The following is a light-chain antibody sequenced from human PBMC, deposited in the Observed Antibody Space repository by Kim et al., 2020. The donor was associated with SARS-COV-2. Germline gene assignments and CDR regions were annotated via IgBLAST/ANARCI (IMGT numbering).Light chain of an antibody. Sequence: EIVMTQSPATLSVSPGERATLSCRASQSVSSKLAWYQQKPGQAPRLLIYGASTRATGIPARFSGSGSGTEFTLTISSLQSEDFAVYYCQQYNIWPRTFGQGTKVDIK. CDR1: QSVSSK. J-gene: IGKJ1*01. CDR3: QQYNIWPRT. CDR2: GAS. V-gene: IGKV3-15*01.